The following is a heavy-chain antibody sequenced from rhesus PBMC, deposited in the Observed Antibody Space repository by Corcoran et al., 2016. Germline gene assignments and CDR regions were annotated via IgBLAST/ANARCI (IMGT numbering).Heavy chain of an antibody. J-gene: IGHJ5-1*01. Sequence: QVQLQESGPGLGKPSETLSLPCAVSCGSISDDYYCAWIRTPPGKGLEWTGYSYGSGGGTNYNPSLKNRVTISIDMSKNQFSLKLNSVTAADTAMYYCARPYSGSYYRFDVWGAGVLVTVSS. CDR1: CGSISDDYY. D-gene: IGHD3-16*01. CDR2: SYGSGGGT. V-gene: IGHV4-106*01. CDR3: ARPYSGSYYRFDV.